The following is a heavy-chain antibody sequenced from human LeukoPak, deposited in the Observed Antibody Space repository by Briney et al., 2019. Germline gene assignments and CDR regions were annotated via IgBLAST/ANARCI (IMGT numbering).Heavy chain of an antibody. CDR3: ARVTYYDSSGYRSYFDY. J-gene: IGHJ4*02. Sequence: SETLSLTCAVSGYSISSGYYWGWIRQPPGKGLEWIGSIYHSGSTYHNPSLKSRVTISVDTSKNQFSLKLSSVTAADTAVYYCARVTYYDSSGYRSYFDYWGQGTLVTVSS. D-gene: IGHD3-22*01. V-gene: IGHV4-38-2*01. CDR2: IYHSGST. CDR1: GYSISSGYY.